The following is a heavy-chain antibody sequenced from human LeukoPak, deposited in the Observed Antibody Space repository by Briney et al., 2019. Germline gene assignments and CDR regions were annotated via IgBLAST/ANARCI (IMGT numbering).Heavy chain of an antibody. CDR1: GYTFTSYY. V-gene: IGHV1-46*03. Sequence: ASVKVSCKASGYTFTSYYMHWVRQAPGQRLEWMGIINPSGGSTSYAQKFQGRATMTRDTSTSTVYMELSSLRSEDTAVYYCARDALPGFYGDYRHWFDPWGQGTLVTVSS. CDR2: INPSGGST. J-gene: IGHJ5*02. D-gene: IGHD4-17*01. CDR3: ARDALPGFYGDYRHWFDP.